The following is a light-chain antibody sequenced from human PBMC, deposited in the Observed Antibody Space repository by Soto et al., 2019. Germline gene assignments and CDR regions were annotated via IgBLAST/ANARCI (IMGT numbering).Light chain of an antibody. J-gene: IGLJ3*02. CDR1: SSNIGAGYD. CDR2: DND. Sequence: QSVLTQPPSVSGAPGQRVTISCTGSSSNIGAGYDVHWYQQLPGTAPKLLIYDNDNRPSGVPDRFSGFKSGTSASLAITGLQAEDEADYYCQSYDSSLSAWVFGGGTKLTVL. V-gene: IGLV1-40*01. CDR3: QSYDSSLSAWV.